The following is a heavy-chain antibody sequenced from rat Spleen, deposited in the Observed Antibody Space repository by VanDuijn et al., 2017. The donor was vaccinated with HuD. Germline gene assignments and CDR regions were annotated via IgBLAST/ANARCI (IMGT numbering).Heavy chain of an antibody. V-gene: IGHV5-22*01. Sequence: EVQLVESGGGLVQPGRSLKLSCAASGFTFSDFYMAWVRQAPKKGLEWVASISYEGSGTYYGDSVKGRFTISRDNAKSTLYLQMDSLRSEDTATYYCTRGGNYDLDYWGQGVVVTVSS. CDR2: ISYEGSGT. D-gene: IGHD1-10*01. J-gene: IGHJ2*01. CDR1: GFTFSDFY. CDR3: TRGGNYDLDY.